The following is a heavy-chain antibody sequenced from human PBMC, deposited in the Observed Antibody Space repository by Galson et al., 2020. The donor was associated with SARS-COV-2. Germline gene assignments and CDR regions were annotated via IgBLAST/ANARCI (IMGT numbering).Heavy chain of an antibody. D-gene: IGHD2-2*01. J-gene: IGHJ4*02. CDR1: GYTFRSIG. CDR2: MSANDGGT. V-gene: IGHV1-18*04. Sequence: ASVKVSCKASGYTFRSIGITWLRQAPGQGLAWMGWMSANDGGTIPLQRLQDRLTMTRDTSTNTAYMELRSLRSDDTAVYYCAREVAGTSGYGYWGQGTLVTVS. CDR3: AREVAGTSGYGY.